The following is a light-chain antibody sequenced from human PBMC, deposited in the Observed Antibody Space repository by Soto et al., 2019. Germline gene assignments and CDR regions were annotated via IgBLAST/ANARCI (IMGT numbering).Light chain of an antibody. V-gene: IGLV1-44*01. J-gene: IGLJ3*02. CDR3: AAWDDSLNGWV. CDR1: SSNIGSKT. CDR2: SNN. Sequence: QSVLTQPPSASGTPGQRVTISCSGSSSNIGSKTVNWYQQLPGTAPKILIYSNNQRPSGVPDRFSGSKSGTSASLVISGLQSEDEADYYCAAWDDSLNGWVFGGGTKLTVL.